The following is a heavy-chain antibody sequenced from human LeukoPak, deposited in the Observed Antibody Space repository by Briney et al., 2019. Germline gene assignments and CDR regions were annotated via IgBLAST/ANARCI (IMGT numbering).Heavy chain of an antibody. J-gene: IGHJ6*03. Sequence: GGSLRLSCAASGFNFITYGMHWVRQAPGKGLEWVAFISYDGGKRFFGESVKGRFTIARDNSENTVSLQMNTLKTEDTAVYYCAKDGCSGGSCPVVYYYMDVWGKGTTVTVSS. V-gene: IGHV3-30*18. CDR3: AKDGCSGGSCPVVYYYMDV. CDR1: GFNFITYG. D-gene: IGHD2-15*01. CDR2: ISYDGGKR.